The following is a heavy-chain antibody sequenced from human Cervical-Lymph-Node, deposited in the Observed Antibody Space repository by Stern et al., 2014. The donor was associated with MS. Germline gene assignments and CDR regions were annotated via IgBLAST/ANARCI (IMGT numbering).Heavy chain of an antibody. CDR3: ARVSTTFDD. J-gene: IGHJ4*02. CDR1: GGSISSYY. D-gene: IGHD2/OR15-2a*01. V-gene: IGHV4-59*01. Sequence: QVQLQESGPGVVKPSETLSLTCTVSGGSISSYYWSWIRQPPGKGLEVIGYISYDGSTKYNSSLKSRVTISVDTSKKQFSLKLDSVTAADTAVYFCARVSTTFDDWGQGTLVTVSS. CDR2: ISYDGST.